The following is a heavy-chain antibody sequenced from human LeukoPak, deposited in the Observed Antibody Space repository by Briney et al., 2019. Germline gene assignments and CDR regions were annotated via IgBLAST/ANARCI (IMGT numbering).Heavy chain of an antibody. V-gene: IGHV1-46*01. CDR3: ARDRDYYDSIGYYYEGGSLDY. J-gene: IGHJ4*02. D-gene: IGHD3-22*01. CDR2: INPSGGST. CDR1: GYTFTNYY. Sequence: GASVKVSCKASGYTFTNYYIHWVRQAPGQGLECMGIINPSGGSTSYAQKFQGRVTMTRDTPISTAYMELSRLRSDDTAVYYCARDRDYYDSIGYYYEGGSLDYWGQGTLVTVSS.